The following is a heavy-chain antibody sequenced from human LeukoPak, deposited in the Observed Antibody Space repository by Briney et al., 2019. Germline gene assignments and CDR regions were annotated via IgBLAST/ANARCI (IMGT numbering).Heavy chain of an antibody. J-gene: IGHJ4*02. Sequence: GGSLRLSCAASGFTFSSYSMNWVRQAPGKGLEWVSSISSSSSYIYYADSVKGRFTISRDNAKNSLYLQMNSLRAEDTAVYYCARGLPMVKYYFDYWGQGTLVTVSS. V-gene: IGHV3-21*01. CDR3: ARGLPMVKYYFDY. CDR1: GFTFSSYS. D-gene: IGHD5-18*01. CDR2: ISSSSSYI.